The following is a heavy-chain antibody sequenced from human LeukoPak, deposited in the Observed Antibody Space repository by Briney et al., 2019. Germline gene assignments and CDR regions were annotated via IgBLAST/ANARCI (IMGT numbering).Heavy chain of an antibody. V-gene: IGHV3-21*01. CDR1: GFTFSSYS. J-gene: IGHJ3*02. D-gene: IGHD3-3*01. CDR2: ISSSSSYI. CDR3: AREPDKRITIFGVVMPDAFDI. Sequence: GGSLRLSCAASGFTFSSYSMNWVPQAPGKGLEWVSSISSSSSYIYYADSVKGRFTISRDNAKNSLYLQMNSLRAEDTAVYYCAREPDKRITIFGVVMPDAFDIWGQGTMVTVSS.